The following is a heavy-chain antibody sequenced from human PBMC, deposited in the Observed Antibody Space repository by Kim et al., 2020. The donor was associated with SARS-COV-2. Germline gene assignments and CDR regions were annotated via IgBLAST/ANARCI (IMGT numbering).Heavy chain of an antibody. Sequence: ASVKVSCKASGYTFTSYAVNWVRQAPGQGLEWMGWINTNTGNPTYAQGFTGRFVFSLDTSVSTAYLQISSLKAEDTAVYYCARDLESTAAAGYYYYYMDVWGKGTTVTVSS. D-gene: IGHD6-13*01. J-gene: IGHJ6*03. CDR1: GYTFTSYA. V-gene: IGHV7-4-1*02. CDR2: INTNTGNP. CDR3: ARDLESTAAAGYYYYYMDV.